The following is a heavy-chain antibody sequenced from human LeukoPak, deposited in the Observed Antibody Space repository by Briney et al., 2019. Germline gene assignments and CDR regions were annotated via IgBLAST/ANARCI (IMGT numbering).Heavy chain of an antibody. CDR2: ISSSSSTI. CDR1: GLTFSSYS. D-gene: IGHD5-12*01. V-gene: IGHV3-48*01. CDR3: ARELNGGYSGYDY. Sequence: PGGSLRLSCAASGLTFSSYSMNWVRQAPGKGLEWVSYISSSSSTIYYADSVKGRFTNSRDNAKNSLYLQMNSLRAEDTAVYYCARELNGGYSGYDYWGQGTLVTVSS. J-gene: IGHJ4*02.